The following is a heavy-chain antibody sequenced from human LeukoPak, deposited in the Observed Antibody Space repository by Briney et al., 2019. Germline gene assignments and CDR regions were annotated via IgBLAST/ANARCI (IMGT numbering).Heavy chain of an antibody. J-gene: IGHJ4*02. CDR3: ARHALGGSGWYYFDY. D-gene: IGHD6-19*01. V-gene: IGHV5-10-1*01. CDR2: IDPTDSNT. Sequence: PGESLKISCKGSGYSFSRYWISWVRQMPGKGLEWMGRIDPTDSNTVYSPSFQGHVTISTDKSINTAYLQWSSLKASDTAMYYCARHALGGSGWYYFDYWGQGAVVTVSS. CDR1: GYSFSRYW.